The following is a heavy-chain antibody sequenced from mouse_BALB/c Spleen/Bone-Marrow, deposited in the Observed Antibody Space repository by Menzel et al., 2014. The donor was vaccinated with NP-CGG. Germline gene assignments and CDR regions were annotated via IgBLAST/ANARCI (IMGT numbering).Heavy chain of an antibody. CDR1: GYTLTSYT. D-gene: IGHD1-1*01. V-gene: IGHV1-4*01. J-gene: IGHJ1*01. CDR2: INPSSGYT. Sequence: VQLQQSGAELARPGASVKMSCKASGYTLTSYTMHWVKQRPGQGLEWIGYINPSSGYTNYNQKFKDKATLTADKSSSTAYMQLRSLKSNDSAINYCPRSLLWCINVWGEGTTVTVTP. CDR3: PRSLLWCINV.